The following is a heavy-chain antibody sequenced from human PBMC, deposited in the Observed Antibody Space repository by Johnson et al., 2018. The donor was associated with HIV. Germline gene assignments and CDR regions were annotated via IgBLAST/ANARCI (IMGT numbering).Heavy chain of an antibody. J-gene: IGHJ3*02. D-gene: IGHD1-26*01. CDR2: ISSSGSTI. V-gene: IGHV3-48*03. CDR3: ARDGGQLRDAFDI. Sequence: VQLVESGGGLVQPGGSLRLSCAASGFTFSSYEMNWVRQAPGKGLEWVSYISSSGSTIYYADSVKGRFTISRDNAKNSLYLQMNSLRAEDTALYYCARDGGQLRDAFDIWGQGTMVTVSS. CDR1: GFTFSSYE.